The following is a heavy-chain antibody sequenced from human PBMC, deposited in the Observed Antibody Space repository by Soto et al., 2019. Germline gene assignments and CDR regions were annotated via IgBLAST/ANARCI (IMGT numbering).Heavy chain of an antibody. J-gene: IGHJ4*02. CDR3: ARSVAVPGAHIDY. D-gene: IGHD6-19*01. V-gene: IGHV4-59*01. CDR1: GGSISGSY. CDR2: VYYTGST. Sequence: IVSGGSISGSYWSWIRQSPGKGLEWLGYVYYTGSTNYSPSLRSRVSISVDTSKNEFSLRLSSVTAADTAVYFCARSVAVPGAHIDYWGQGTKVTVYS.